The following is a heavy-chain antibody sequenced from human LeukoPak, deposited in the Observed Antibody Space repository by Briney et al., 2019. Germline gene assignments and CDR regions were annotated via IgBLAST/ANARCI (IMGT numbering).Heavy chain of an antibody. D-gene: IGHD3-10*01. Sequence: GAPVKVSCKASGGTFSSYAISWVRQAPGQGLEWMGRIIPILGIANYAQKFQGRVTITADKSTSTAYTELSSLRSEDTAVYYCARENGMVRGVIAYYFDYWGQGTLVTVSS. J-gene: IGHJ4*02. CDR3: ARENGMVRGVIAYYFDY. V-gene: IGHV1-69*04. CDR2: IIPILGIA. CDR1: GGTFSSYA.